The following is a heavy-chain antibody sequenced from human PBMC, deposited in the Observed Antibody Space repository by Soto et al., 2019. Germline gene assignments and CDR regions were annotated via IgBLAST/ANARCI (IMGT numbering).Heavy chain of an antibody. J-gene: IGHJ4*02. CDR3: ERSVECHFDC. CDR2: ITSDTNTI. CDR1: GFPFSIYS. V-gene: IGHV3-48*02. Sequence: EVQLVESGGGLVQPGGSLRLTCVASGFPFSIYSMNWVRQAPGKGLEWSSYITSDTNTIKYADSVKGRFTISRDNAKNFVYLQMNSLRDEDTAVYFCERSVECHFDCWGQGTVVTVSS. D-gene: IGHD1-1*01.